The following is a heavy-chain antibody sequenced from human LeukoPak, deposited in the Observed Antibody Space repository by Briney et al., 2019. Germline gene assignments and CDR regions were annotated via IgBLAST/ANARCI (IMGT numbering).Heavy chain of an antibody. CDR2: ISWNSGSI. J-gene: IGHJ4*02. Sequence: PGRSLRLSCAASGFTFDDYAMHWVRQAPGKGLEWVSGISWNSGSIGYADSVKGRFTISRDNAKNSLYLQMNSLRAEDTALYYCAKDKSSGYYVFDYWGQGTLVTVSS. CDR1: GFTFDDYA. CDR3: AKDKSSGYYVFDY. V-gene: IGHV3-9*01. D-gene: IGHD3-22*01.